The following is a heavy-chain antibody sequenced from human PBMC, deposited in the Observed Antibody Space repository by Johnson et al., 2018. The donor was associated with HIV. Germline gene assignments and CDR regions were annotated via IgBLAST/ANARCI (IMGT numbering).Heavy chain of an antibody. D-gene: IGHD3-22*01. Sequence: QVQLVESGGGLVQPGRSLRLSCAASGFTFSSYAMHWVRQAPGKGLEWVAVISYDGSNKYYADSVKGRFTISRDNSKNTLYLQMNSLRAEDTAVYYCARPGYYDSSGLDAFDIWGQGTMVTVSS. CDR3: ARPGYYDSSGLDAFDI. CDR2: ISYDGSNK. J-gene: IGHJ3*02. V-gene: IGHV3-30*04. CDR1: GFTFSSYA.